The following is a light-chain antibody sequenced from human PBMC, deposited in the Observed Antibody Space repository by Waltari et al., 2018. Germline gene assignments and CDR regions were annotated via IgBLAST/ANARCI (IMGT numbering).Light chain of an antibody. CDR1: QSIRSY. V-gene: IGKV1-39*01. J-gene: IGKJ4*01. Sequence: DIQMTQSPSSLSASVGDRVTITCLASQSIRSYLNWYQKKPGKAPKLLIYDASNLQSGVPSRFSGSGSGTDFTLTISRLQAEDFATYFCQQSYSTPLTFGGGAKVEIK. CDR3: QQSYSTPLT. CDR2: DAS.